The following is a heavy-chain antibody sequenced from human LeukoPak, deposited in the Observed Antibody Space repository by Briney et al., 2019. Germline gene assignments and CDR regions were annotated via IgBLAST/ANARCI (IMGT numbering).Heavy chain of an antibody. CDR3: ARHSEIAAAGNGFGY. CDR2: IYPGDSDT. CDR1: GYSFTSYW. V-gene: IGHV5-51*01. J-gene: IGHJ4*02. D-gene: IGHD6-13*01. Sequence: GESLKISCKGSGYSFTSYWIGWVRQMPGKGLEWMGIIYPGDSDTRYSPSFQGQVTISADKSISTAYLQWSSLKASDTAMYYCARHSEIAAAGNGFGYWGQGTLVTVSS.